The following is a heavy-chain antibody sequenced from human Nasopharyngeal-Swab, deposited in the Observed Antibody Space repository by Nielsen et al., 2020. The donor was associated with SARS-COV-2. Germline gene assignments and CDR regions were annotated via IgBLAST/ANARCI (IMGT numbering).Heavy chain of an antibody. D-gene: IGHD1-26*01. J-gene: IGHJ4*02. CDR1: GFTFSSYA. CDR2: ISYDGSNK. V-gene: IGHV3-30*04. CDR3: ARDLVGATY. Sequence: RGSLRLSCAASGFTFSSYAMHLVRQAPGKGLEWVAVISYDGSNKYYAASVKGRFTISRDNSKNTLYLQMNSLRAEDTAVYYCARDLVGATYWGQGTLVTVSS.